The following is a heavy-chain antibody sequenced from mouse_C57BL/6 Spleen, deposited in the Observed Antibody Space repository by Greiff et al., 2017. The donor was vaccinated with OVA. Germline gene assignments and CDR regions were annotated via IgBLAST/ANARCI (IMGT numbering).Heavy chain of an antibody. Sequence: QVQLQQSGPELVKPGASVKISCKASGYAFSSSWMNWVKQRPGKGLEWIGRIYPGDGDTNYNGKFKGKATLTADKSSSTAYMQLSSLTSEDSAVYFCARGDYDYDDVLAYWGQGTLVTVSA. CDR1: GYAFSSSW. D-gene: IGHD2-4*01. CDR3: ARGDYDYDDVLAY. J-gene: IGHJ3*01. CDR2: IYPGDGDT. V-gene: IGHV1-82*01.